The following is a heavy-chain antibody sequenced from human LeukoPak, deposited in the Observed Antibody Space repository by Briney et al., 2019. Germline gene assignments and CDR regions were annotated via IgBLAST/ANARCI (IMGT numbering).Heavy chain of an antibody. V-gene: IGHV4-59*01. Sequence: SETLSLTCTVSGGSISSYYWSWIRQPPGKGLEWTGYIYYSGSTNYNPSLKSRVTISVDTSKNQFSLKLSSVTAADTAVYYCARSSNFDYWGQGTLVTVSS. D-gene: IGHD6-19*01. CDR1: GGSISSYY. J-gene: IGHJ4*02. CDR2: IYYSGST. CDR3: ARSSNFDY.